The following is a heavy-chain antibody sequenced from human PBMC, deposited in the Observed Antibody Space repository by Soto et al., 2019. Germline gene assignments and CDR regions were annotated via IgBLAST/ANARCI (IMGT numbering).Heavy chain of an antibody. CDR1: GYMFNGNY. V-gene: IGHV1-2*02. J-gene: IGHJ4*02. CDR2: INPNSGAT. D-gene: IGHD3-22*01. Sequence: GASVKVSCKASGYMFNGNYMHWVRQAPGQGLEYMGWINPNSGATNYAQKFQGRVTMTWDTSISTAYVELSRLRSDDTAVYYCAPHYPDSSGYLDHWGQGTLVTVSS. CDR3: APHYPDSSGYLDH.